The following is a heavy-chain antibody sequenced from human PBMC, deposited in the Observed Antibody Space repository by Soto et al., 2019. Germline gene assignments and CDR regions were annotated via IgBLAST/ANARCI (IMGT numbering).Heavy chain of an antibody. D-gene: IGHD3-16*02. CDR3: ARDQAYGYVWGSYRYYYYYGMDV. CDR1: GFTFSSYA. J-gene: IGHJ6*02. CDR2: ISYDGSNK. Sequence: GGSLRLSCAASGFTFSSYAMHWVHQAPGKGLEWVAVISYDGSNKYYADSVKGRFTISRDNSKNTLYLQMNSLRAEDTAVYYCARDQAYGYVWGSYRYYYYYGMDVWGQGTTVTVSS. V-gene: IGHV3-30-3*01.